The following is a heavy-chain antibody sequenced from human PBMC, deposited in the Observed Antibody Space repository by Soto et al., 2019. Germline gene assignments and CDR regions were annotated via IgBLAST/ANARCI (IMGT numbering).Heavy chain of an antibody. CDR3: ALTAIDY. J-gene: IGHJ4*02. CDR1: GYTFITYG. V-gene: IGHV1-18*01. CDR2: ISAYNGNT. D-gene: IGHD5-18*01. Sequence: QVQLVQSGAEVKKPGASVTVSCKASGYTFITYGINWVRQAPGQGLEWMGWISAYNGNTQFAQKFQGRLTMTRDTSTSTAYMELRSLRSDDTAVYYCALTAIDYWGQGTLVTVSS.